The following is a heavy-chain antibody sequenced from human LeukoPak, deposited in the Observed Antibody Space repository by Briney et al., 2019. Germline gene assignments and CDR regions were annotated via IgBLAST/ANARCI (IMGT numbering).Heavy chain of an antibody. CDR2: IFYSGGT. J-gene: IGHJ4*01. CDR3: ARDGIEVAGTGYFDY. V-gene: IGHV4-39*02. Sequence: SETLSLTCSVSGGSISSNIRYWAWIRQPPGKGLEWIGSIFYSGGTYYNASVKSRVTMSVDTSKNQFSLKLSSVTAADTAVYYCARDGIEVAGTGYFDYWDHGTLVTVS. D-gene: IGHD6-13*01. CDR1: GGSISSNIRY.